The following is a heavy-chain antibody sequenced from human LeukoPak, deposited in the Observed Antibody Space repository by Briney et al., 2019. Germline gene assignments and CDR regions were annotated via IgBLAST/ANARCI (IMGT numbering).Heavy chain of an antibody. CDR3: AKFHATWYGDT. D-gene: IGHD6-13*01. Sequence: ESLKISCQGSGYNFATYWIVWVRQMPGKGLEWMGIIYPGNSHTRYSPSFQGQVTISADTSISTAYLHWSSLQSSDTAMYYCAKFHATWYGDTWGQGTLVTVSS. J-gene: IGHJ4*02. CDR1: GYNFATYW. V-gene: IGHV5-51*01. CDR2: IYPGNSHT.